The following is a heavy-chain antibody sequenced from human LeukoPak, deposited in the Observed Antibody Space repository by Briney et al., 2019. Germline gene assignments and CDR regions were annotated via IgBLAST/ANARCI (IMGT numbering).Heavy chain of an antibody. CDR3: ARGPYCSSTSCYGSPHYNWFDP. V-gene: IGHV1-18*01. CDR2: IHDYNYNT. J-gene: IGHJ5*02. Sequence: ASVNVSCKASGYIFTSYGISWVRQAPGQGLEWMGCIHDYNYNTNYAQKLQGRVTMTTDTSTSTAYMELRSLRSDDTAVYYCARGPYCSSTSCYGSPHYNWFDPWGQGTLVTVSS. CDR1: GYIFTSYG. D-gene: IGHD2-2*01.